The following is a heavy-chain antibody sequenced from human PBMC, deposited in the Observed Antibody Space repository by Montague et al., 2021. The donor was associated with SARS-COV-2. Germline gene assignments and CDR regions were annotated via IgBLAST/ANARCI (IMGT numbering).Heavy chain of an antibody. V-gene: IGHV4-61*02. CDR1: GGSISSGSHY. J-gene: IGHJ6*02. CDR2: IYTSGXT. D-gene: IGHD1-26*01. Sequence: TLSLTCTVSGGSISSGSHYWSWIRQPAGKGLEWIVRIYTSGXTXYXXSLKSRVTISVDTSKNQFSLKLRSVTAADTAVYYCARRIDYYGIDVWGQGTTVTVSS. CDR3: ARRIDYYGIDV.